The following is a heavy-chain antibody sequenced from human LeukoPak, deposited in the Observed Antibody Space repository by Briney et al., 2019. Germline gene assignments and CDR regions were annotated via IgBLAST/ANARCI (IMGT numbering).Heavy chain of an antibody. D-gene: IGHD2-15*01. J-gene: IGHJ6*03. V-gene: IGHV3-7*04. Sequence: GGSLRLSCAASGFTFSSYEMNWVRQAPRKGLEGVANIKQDGSEKYYVDSVKGRFTISRDNAENSLYLQMNSLRAEDTAVYYCARARGYYYYMDVWGKGTTVTVSS. CDR1: GFTFSSYE. CDR3: ARARGYYYYMDV. CDR2: IKQDGSEK.